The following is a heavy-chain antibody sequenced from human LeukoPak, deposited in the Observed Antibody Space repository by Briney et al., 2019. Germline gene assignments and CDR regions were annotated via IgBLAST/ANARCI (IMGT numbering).Heavy chain of an antibody. J-gene: IGHJ4*02. D-gene: IGHD3-16*01. CDR1: GIXFSSYA. V-gene: IGHV3-30-3*01. Sequence: PGGSLRLSCAASGIXFSSYAIHWVRQAPGKGLEWVALISYDGSNKYYADSVKGRFTISRDNSKNTLYLQMNSLRAEDTAVYYCARELWGSSFDYWGQGTLVTVSS. CDR3: ARELWGSSFDY. CDR2: ISYDGSNK.